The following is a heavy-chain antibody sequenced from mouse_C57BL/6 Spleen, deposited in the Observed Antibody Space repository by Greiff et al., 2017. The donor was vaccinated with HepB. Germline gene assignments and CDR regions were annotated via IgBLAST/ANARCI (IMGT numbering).Heavy chain of an antibody. J-gene: IGHJ2*01. D-gene: IGHD2-1*01. Sequence: EVQLVESGGGLVKPGGSLKLSCAASGFTFSSYTMSWVRQTPEKRLEWVATISGGGGNTYYPDSVKGRFTISRDNAKNTLYLQMSSLRSEDTALYYCARHERVTFDYWGQGTTLTVSS. CDR2: ISGGGGNT. CDR3: ARHERVTFDY. V-gene: IGHV5-9*01. CDR1: GFTFSSYT.